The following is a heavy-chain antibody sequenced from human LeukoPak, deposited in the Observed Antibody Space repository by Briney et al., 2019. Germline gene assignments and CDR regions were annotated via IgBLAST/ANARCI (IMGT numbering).Heavy chain of an antibody. V-gene: IGHV4-34*01. CDR1: GGSFSGYY. D-gene: IGHD3-10*01. J-gene: IGHJ4*02. CDR3: ARHILWFGELLYYDY. Sequence: PSETLSLTYAVYGGSFSGYYWSWIRQPPGKGLEWIGEINHSGSTNYNPSLKSRVTISVDTSKNQFSLKLSSVTAADTAVYYCARHILWFGELLYYDYWGQGTLVTVSS. CDR2: INHSGST.